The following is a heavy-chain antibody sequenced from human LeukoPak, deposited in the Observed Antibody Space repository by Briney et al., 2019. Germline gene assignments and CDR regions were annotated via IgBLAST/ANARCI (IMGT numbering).Heavy chain of an antibody. CDR2: IRYDGSNK. Sequence: PGGSLRLSCAASGFTFSSYGMHWVRQAPGKGLEWVAFIRYDGSNKYYADSVKGRFTISRDNSKNTLYLQMNSLRAEDTAVYYCARGLGNCSSTSCRFDYWGQGTLVTVSS. V-gene: IGHV3-30*02. J-gene: IGHJ4*02. D-gene: IGHD2-2*01. CDR3: ARGLGNCSSTSCRFDY. CDR1: GFTFSSYG.